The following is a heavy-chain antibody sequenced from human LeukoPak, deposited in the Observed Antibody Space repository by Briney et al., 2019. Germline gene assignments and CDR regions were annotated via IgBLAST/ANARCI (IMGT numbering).Heavy chain of an antibody. Sequence: SETLSLTCAVYGGSFSGYYWSGIRQPPGKGLEGIGEINHSGSTNYNPSLKRRVTISVDTSKNQFSLKLSSVTAADTAVYYCARIVVTRGSIAVVKRFDPWGQGTLVTVSS. CDR3: ARIVVTRGSIAVVKRFDP. D-gene: IGHD6-19*01. CDR2: INHSGST. V-gene: IGHV4-34*01. J-gene: IGHJ5*02. CDR1: GGSFSGYY.